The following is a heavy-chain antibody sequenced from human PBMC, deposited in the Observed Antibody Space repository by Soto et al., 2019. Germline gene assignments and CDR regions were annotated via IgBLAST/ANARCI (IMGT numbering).Heavy chain of an antibody. Sequence: GESLKISCQVSVYTFTIYWIGWVRQMPGKGLEWMGIIYPSDSDTRYSPSFQGQVTISADQSINTAYLQWDSLKASDTAIYYCARPANTVADHFDLWGQGTPVTSPQ. D-gene: IGHD4-17*01. CDR1: VYTFTIYW. V-gene: IGHV5-51*01. CDR2: IYPSDSDT. CDR3: ARPANTVADHFDL. J-gene: IGHJ4*02.